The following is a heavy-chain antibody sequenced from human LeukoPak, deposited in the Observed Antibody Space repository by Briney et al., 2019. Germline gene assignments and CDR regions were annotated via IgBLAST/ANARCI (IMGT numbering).Heavy chain of an antibody. V-gene: IGHV4-39*07. CDR1: GGSISSSTYY. CDR2: IYYSGST. CDR3: ARDFSQYYGSGSSGYFDY. Sequence: PSETLSLTCSVSGGSISSSTYYWGWIRQPPGKGLEWIGNIYYSGSTYYNPSLKSRVTIALDKSKNQFSLKLNSVTAADTAVYYCARDFSQYYGSGSSGYFDYWGQGTLVTVSS. D-gene: IGHD3-10*01. J-gene: IGHJ4*02.